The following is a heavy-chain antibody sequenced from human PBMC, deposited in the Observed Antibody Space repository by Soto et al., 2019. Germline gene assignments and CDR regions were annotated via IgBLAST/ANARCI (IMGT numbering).Heavy chain of an antibody. V-gene: IGHV3-7*05. CDR2: IKQDGSEK. Sequence: GGSLRLCCAASGFTFRSYWMSGVRQAPGKGLEWVANIKQDGSEKYYVDSVKGRFTISRDNAKNSLYLQMNSLRAEDTAVYYCAREKGISRGNAFDIWGPGTMVTVSS. CDR1: GFTFRSYW. CDR3: AREKGISRGNAFDI. J-gene: IGHJ3*02.